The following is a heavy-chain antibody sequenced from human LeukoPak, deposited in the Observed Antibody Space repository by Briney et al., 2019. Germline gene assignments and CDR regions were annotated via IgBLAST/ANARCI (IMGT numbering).Heavy chain of an antibody. J-gene: IGHJ3*02. CDR3: ARADQPRDAFDI. V-gene: IGHV4-59*01. Sequence: SETLSLTCTVSGVSISSYYWSWIRQPPGKGLEWIGYIYYSGNTNYNPSLKSRVTISVDTSKNQFSLKLSSVTAADTAVYYCARADQPRDAFDIWGQGTMVTVSS. CDR2: IYYSGNT. CDR1: GVSISSYY.